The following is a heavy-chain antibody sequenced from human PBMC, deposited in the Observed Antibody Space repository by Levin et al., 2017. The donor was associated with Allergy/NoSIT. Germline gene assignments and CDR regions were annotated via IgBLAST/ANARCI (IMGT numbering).Heavy chain of an antibody. V-gene: IGHV3-23*01. CDR1: GFTFSGHA. CDR2: IPSNGDNT. D-gene: IGHD3-16*01. Sequence: GGSLRLSCVASGFTFSGHAMSWVRQAPGKGLEWLSAIPSNGDNTYYADSVKGRVTISRDDSRNTLYLQIHSLRVEDTAVYYCARYDEEARIDYWGRGTLVTVSS. CDR3: ARYDEEARIDY. J-gene: IGHJ4*02.